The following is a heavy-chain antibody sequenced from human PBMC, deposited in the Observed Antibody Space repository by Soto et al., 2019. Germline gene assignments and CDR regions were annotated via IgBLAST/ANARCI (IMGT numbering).Heavy chain of an antibody. CDR2: ISSSSITI. CDR1: GFTFSDYY. CDR3: ARGRRYYDSSGPNWFDP. J-gene: IGHJ5*02. D-gene: IGHD3-22*01. V-gene: IGHV3-11*04. Sequence: PGGSQRLACAASGFTFSDYYMSWIRQAPGKGLEWVSYISSSSITIYYADSVKGRFTISRDNAKNSLYLQMNSLRDEDTAVYYCARGRRYYDSSGPNWFDPWGQGTLVTVSS.